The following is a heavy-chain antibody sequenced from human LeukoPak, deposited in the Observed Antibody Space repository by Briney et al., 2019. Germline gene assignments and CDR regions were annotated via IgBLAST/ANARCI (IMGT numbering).Heavy chain of an antibody. CDR3: AKNPLYDSSGYFFPTFDS. Sequence: GGSLRLSCAASGLTFDIYAMSWVRQAPGEGLEWVSAVSSNGDSTYYAGSVKGRFAISRDNTNNTLFLQMNSLRAEDTAVYYCAKNPLYDSSGYFFPTFDSWGQGTLVAVSS. CDR2: VSSNGDST. J-gene: IGHJ5*01. V-gene: IGHV3-23*01. CDR1: GLTFDIYA. D-gene: IGHD3-22*01.